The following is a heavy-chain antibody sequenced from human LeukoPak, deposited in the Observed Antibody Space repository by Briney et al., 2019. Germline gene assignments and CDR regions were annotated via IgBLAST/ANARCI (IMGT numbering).Heavy chain of an antibody. J-gene: IGHJ4*02. CDR2: INPNSGGT. Sequence: ASVKDSCKATGYTFTGYYMHWVRPAPGQGLEWMGLINPNSGGTNYAQKFQGSVNMTRDTSISTAYMELSRLRSDDTAVYYCARVPKLYDSSGYYFDYWGQGTLVTVSS. D-gene: IGHD3-22*01. V-gene: IGHV1-2*06. CDR3: ARVPKLYDSSGYYFDY. CDR1: GYTFTGYY.